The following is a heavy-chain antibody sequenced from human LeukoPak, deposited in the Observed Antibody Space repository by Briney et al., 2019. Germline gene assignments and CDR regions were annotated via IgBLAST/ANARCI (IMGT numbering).Heavy chain of an antibody. Sequence: AASVKVSCKASGYTFTGYYMHWVRQAPGQGLEWMGWINPNSGGTNYAQKFQGGVTMTRDTSTSTVYMELSSLRSEDTAVYYCARDGLAVAGFQHWGQGTLVTVSS. CDR3: ARDGLAVAGFQH. J-gene: IGHJ1*01. V-gene: IGHV1-2*02. CDR1: GYTFTGYY. D-gene: IGHD6-19*01. CDR2: INPNSGGT.